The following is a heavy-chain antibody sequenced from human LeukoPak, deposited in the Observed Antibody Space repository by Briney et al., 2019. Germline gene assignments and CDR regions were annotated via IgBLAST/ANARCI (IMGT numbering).Heavy chain of an antibody. Sequence: ASVKVSCKASGYTFTSYAMHWVRQAPGQRLEWMGWINAGNGNTKYSQKFQGRVTITRDTSASTAYMELSSLRSEDTVVYYCARSYSSGWYKFDYWGQGTLVTVSS. J-gene: IGHJ4*02. V-gene: IGHV1-3*01. CDR3: ARSYSSGWYKFDY. D-gene: IGHD6-19*01. CDR2: INAGNGNT. CDR1: GYTFTSYA.